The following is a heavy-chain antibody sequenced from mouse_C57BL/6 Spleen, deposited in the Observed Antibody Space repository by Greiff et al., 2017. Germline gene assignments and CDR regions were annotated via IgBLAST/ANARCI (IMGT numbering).Heavy chain of an antibody. CDR2: IYPGDGDT. V-gene: IGHV1-82*01. CDR1: GYAFSSSW. J-gene: IGHJ2*01. Sequence: VQLQQSGPELVKPGASVKISCTASGYAFSSSWLSWVKQRPVTGLEWIGRIYPGDGDTNYNGQFKGKATLTADKSTSTAYMQLSSLTSEDSAVYFCARWGDSNYGYWGQGTTLTVSS. CDR3: ARWGDSNYGY. D-gene: IGHD2-5*01.